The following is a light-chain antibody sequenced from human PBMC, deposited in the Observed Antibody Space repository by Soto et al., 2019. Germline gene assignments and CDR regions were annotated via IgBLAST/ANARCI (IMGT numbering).Light chain of an antibody. J-gene: IGLJ1*01. V-gene: IGLV2-11*01. CDR2: DVS. CDR3: YSYAGSYTFYV. Sequence: QSALTQPRSVSGSPGQSVTISCTGTSSDVGGYNYVSWYQQYPGKAPKLMIYDVSKRPSGVPDRFSGSKSGNTASLTISGIQAEDEADYYCYSYAGSYTFYVFGTGTKVTVL. CDR1: SSDVGGYNY.